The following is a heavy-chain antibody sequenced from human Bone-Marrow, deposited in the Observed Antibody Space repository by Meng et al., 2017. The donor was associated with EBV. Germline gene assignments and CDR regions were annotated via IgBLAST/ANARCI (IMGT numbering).Heavy chain of an antibody. D-gene: IGHD2-21*02. CDR3: ARVALISCSGDCHSGRYFDY. V-gene: IGHV3-23*04. Sequence: EVQLVESGGGLVQPGGSLRLSCAASGFTFRSYALNWVRQSPGKGLEWVSTISDSGAGTYHADSVKGRFTISRDNSKNTLYLQMNSLGAEDTAVYYCARVALISCSGDCHSGRYFDYWGQGVLVTVAS. CDR1: GFTFRSYA. J-gene: IGHJ4*02. CDR2: ISDSGAGT.